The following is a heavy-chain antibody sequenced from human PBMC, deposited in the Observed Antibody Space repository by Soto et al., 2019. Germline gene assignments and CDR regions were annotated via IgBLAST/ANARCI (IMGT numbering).Heavy chain of an antibody. D-gene: IGHD4-17*01. CDR1: GFTYSTYT. J-gene: IGHJ4*02. CDR3: AKPVDYGQAPFDY. V-gene: IGHV3-23*01. Sequence: GGSLRLSCAASGFTYSTYTMHWVRQAPGKGLEWVSAISGSGGSTYYADSVKGRFTISRDNSKHTLYLQMNSLRAEDTAVYYCAKPVDYGQAPFDYWGQGTLVTVSS. CDR2: ISGSGGST.